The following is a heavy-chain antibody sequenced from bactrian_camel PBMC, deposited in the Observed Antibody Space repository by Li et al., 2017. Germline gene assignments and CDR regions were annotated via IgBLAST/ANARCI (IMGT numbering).Heavy chain of an antibody. D-gene: IGHD3*01. Sequence: HVQLVESGGGSVQPGGSLRLSCASSGSIYDTMCMGWVRQAPGKEREGVAAIDTGDGSTYYFNSVEGRFTISHDNAKNTLYLQMNSLEPEDTAIYYCAAAKGIPDLLRGGYLSARSYNYWGRGTQVTVS. J-gene: IGHJ4*01. V-gene: IGHV3S54*01. CDR3: AAAKGIPDLLRGGYLSARSYNY. CDR2: IDTGDGST. CDR1: GSIYDTMC.